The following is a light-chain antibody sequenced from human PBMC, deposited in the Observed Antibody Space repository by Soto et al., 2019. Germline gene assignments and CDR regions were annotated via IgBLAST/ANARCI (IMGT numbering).Light chain of an antibody. J-gene: IGKJ1*01. CDR3: QQSYSTPWT. V-gene: IGKV1-5*01. CDR1: QSIDRW. Sequence: DIQMTQSPSTLSASLGDRVTITCRASQSIDRWLAWYQQKPGKAPKLVIYDGSTLESGVPSRFSGSGSGTDFTLTISSLQPEDFATYYCQQSYSTPWTFGQGTKVDIK. CDR2: DGS.